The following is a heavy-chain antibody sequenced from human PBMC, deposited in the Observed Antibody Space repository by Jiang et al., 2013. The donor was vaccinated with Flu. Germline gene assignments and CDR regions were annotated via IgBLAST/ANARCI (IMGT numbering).Heavy chain of an antibody. V-gene: IGHV2-5*01. CDR1: GFSLNTFGVA. CDR2: IYWNDDK. J-gene: IGHJ6*03. Sequence: KPTQTLTLTCTFSGFSLNTFGVAVGWIRQPPGKALEWLALIYWNDDKRYSPFLKSSFSITKDSSKNQVVLTMTNMDPVDTATYYCARKGLGPHYHYIYMDVWGKGTTVTVSS. D-gene: IGHD6-19*01. CDR3: ARKGLGPHYHYIYMDV.